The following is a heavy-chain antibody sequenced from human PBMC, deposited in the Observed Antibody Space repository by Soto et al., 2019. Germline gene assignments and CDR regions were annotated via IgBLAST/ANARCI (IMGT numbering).Heavy chain of an antibody. CDR2: IYHSGST. D-gene: IGHD3-22*01. V-gene: IGHV4-30-2*01. Sequence: SETLSLTCAVSGGSISSGGYSWSWIRQPPGKGLEWIGYIYHSGSTYYNPSLKSRVTISVDRSKNQFSLKLSSVTAADTAVYYCARGSYYDSRGSNWFDPWGQGTLVTSPQ. J-gene: IGHJ5*02. CDR1: GGSISSGGYS. CDR3: ARGSYYDSRGSNWFDP.